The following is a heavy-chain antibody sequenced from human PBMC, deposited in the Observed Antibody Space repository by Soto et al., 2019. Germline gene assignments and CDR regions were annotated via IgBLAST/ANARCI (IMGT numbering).Heavy chain of an antibody. V-gene: IGHV3-23*01. CDR3: APDGATTTWNFDF. J-gene: IGHJ4*02. CDR1: GFTFASCG. Sequence: PGGSLRLSCLASGFTFASCGMNWVRQAPGKGLEWVAGISQTGANTYYADSVRGRFIISRDNSRNTVSLEMNSLRGEDSALYYCAPDGATTTWNFDFWGQGTKVTVSS. CDR2: ISQTGANT. D-gene: IGHD1-1*01.